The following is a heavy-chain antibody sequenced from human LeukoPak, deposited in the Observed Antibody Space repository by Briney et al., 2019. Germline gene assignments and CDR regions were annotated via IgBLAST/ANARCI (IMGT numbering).Heavy chain of an antibody. CDR2: INPSGGST. V-gene: IGHV1-46*01. J-gene: IGHJ4*02. CDR1: GYTFTSYY. D-gene: IGHD3-16*01. CDR3: ARDLQLGSADY. Sequence: ASVKVSCKASGYTFTSYYMHWVRQAPGQGLEWMGIINPSGGSTSYAQKFQGRVTMTWDMSTSTVCMELSSLRSEDTAVYYCARDLQLGSADYWGQGTLVTVSS.